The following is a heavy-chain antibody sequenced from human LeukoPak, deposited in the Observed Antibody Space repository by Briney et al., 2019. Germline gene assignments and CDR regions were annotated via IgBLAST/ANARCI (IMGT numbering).Heavy chain of an antibody. CDR3: ARGLPDLYYYYGMDV. J-gene: IGHJ6*02. V-gene: IGHV3-23*01. Sequence: GGSLRLSCAASGFTFSSYMMNWVRQAPGKGLEWVSAISGGGGSTYYADSVKGRFTISRDNSKNTLYLQMNSLRAEDTAVYYCARGLPDLYYYYGMDVWGQGTTVTVSS. CDR1: GFTFSSYM. D-gene: IGHD2-15*01. CDR2: ISGGGGST.